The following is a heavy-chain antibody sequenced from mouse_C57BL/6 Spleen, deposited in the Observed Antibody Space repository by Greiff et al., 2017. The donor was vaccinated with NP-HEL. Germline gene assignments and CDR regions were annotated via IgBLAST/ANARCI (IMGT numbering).Heavy chain of an antibody. CDR1: GYTFTSYW. J-gene: IGHJ3*01. Sequence: VQLQQPGAELVRPGSSVKLSCKASGYTFTSYWMHWVKQRPIQGLEWIGNIAPSDSETHYNQKFKDKATLTVDKSSSTAYMQLSSLTSEDSAVYYCAREGTVAWFAYWGQGTLVTVSA. CDR3: AREGTVAWFAY. D-gene: IGHD4-1*01. CDR2: IAPSDSET. V-gene: IGHV1-52*01.